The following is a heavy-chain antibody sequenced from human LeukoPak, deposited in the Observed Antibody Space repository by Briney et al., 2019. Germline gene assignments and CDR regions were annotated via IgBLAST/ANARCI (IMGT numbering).Heavy chain of an antibody. CDR2: TYYSGNT. D-gene: IGHD3-16*01. CDR3: ARSMILDY. J-gene: IGHJ4*02. V-gene: IGHV4-30-4*07. CDR1: GDSISSGGNS. Sequence: SETLSLTCAVSGDSISSGGNSWSWIRQPPGRGLEWVGYTYYSGNTYYNPSLKNRLTISIDTSKNQFSLKLTSVTAADTAVYYCARSMILDYWGQGTLVTVSS.